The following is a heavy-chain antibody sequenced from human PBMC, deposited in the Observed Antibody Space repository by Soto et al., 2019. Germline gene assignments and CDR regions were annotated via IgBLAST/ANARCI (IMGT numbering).Heavy chain of an antibody. CDR1: GGSLRSSNW. CDR3: VHHGGAASYQDF. D-gene: IGHD2-2*01. CDR2: IFYSGST. J-gene: IGHJ4*01. Sequence: QVQLQESGPGLVNPSGTLSLTCAVSGGSLRSSNWWSWVRQPPGKALEWLGEIFYSGSTKYNPSLNSRFTISADQSQNHLSLRLSSVTAADTAVYYCVHHGGAASYQDFWGQGILVTVSS. V-gene: IGHV4-4*02.